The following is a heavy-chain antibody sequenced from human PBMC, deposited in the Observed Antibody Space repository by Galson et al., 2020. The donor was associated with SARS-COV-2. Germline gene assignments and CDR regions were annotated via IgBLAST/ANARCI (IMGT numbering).Heavy chain of an antibody. Sequence: ASETLSLTCNVSGGPISSTIHYWGWIRQPPGRGLEWIGTIFYGGNTYYNPSLRDRVAISVDASKNQFSLQLSSMTAADTAVYYCARITDYRSSMNFHYCGMDGWGHGTTVTVSS. CDR3: ARITDYRSSMNFHYCGMDG. CDR1: GGPISSTIHY. CDR2: IFYGGNT. J-gene: IGHJ6*02. D-gene: IGHD6-13*01. V-gene: IGHV4-39*07.